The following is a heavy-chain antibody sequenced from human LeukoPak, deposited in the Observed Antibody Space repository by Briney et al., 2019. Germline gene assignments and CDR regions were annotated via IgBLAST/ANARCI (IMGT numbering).Heavy chain of an antibody. CDR1: GFTFSSYW. CDR3: ARETLAYCGGDCYSAFDY. Sequence: GGSLRLSCAASGFTFSSYWMTWVRQAPGKGLEWVANIKQDGSEKYYVDSVKGRFTISRDNSKNTLYLQMNSLRAEDTAVYYCARETLAYCGGDCYSAFDYWGQGTLVTVSS. V-gene: IGHV3-7*03. J-gene: IGHJ4*02. D-gene: IGHD2-21*02. CDR2: IKQDGSEK.